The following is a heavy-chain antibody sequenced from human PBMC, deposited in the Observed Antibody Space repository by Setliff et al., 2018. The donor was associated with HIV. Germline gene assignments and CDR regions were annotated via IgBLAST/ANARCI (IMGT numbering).Heavy chain of an antibody. V-gene: IGHV4-61*08. CDR3: ARPVSKNFYGMDV. Sequence: PSETLSLTCSVSGDSISSGGHYWSWIRQSPGKGLEWIGYIHYSGSTYFNPSLKSRVTISGDTSKNLFSLEVTSVTAADAAVYFCARPVSKNFYGMDVWGLGATVTVSS. J-gene: IGHJ6*02. CDR1: GDSISSGGHY. CDR2: IHYSGST.